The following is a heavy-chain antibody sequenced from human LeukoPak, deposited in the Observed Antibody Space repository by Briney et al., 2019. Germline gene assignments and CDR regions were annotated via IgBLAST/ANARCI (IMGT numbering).Heavy chain of an antibody. CDR2: ISHDGGNK. V-gene: IGHV3-30*03. J-gene: IGHJ4*02. CDR3: ARDKSYFGSGNYHYFDS. D-gene: IGHD3-10*01. Sequence: TGGSLRLSCVASGFALSQFPVHWVRQAPGKRLEWVEFISHDGGNKKYGDSVKGRFTISRDNSKNTVYLQMNSLRPEDTALYYCARDKSYFGSGNYHYFDSWGQGALVIVSS. CDR1: GFALSQFP.